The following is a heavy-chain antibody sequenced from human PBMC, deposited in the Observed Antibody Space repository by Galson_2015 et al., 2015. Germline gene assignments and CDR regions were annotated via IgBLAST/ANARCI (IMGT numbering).Heavy chain of an antibody. J-gene: IGHJ6*02. D-gene: IGHD1-26*01. CDR3: ARAKSGTHYPYYNGLDV. CDR1: GYSFTDNY. V-gene: IGHV1-2*06. Sequence: SVKVSCKASGYSFTDNYVHWVRQAPGQGLEWMGRINPNSGDTDYSQKFQGRITVTGDASTSTAYVEMSSLRSDDTAVYYCARAKSGTHYPYYNGLDVWGQGTPVTVS. CDR2: INPNSGDT.